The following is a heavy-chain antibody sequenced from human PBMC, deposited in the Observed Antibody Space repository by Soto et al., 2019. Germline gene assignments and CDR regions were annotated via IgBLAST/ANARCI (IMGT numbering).Heavy chain of an antibody. J-gene: IGHJ6*02. V-gene: IGHV3-33*01. CDR2: IWYDGSNK. CDR3: ARELRGYSYFAYYGMDV. CDR1: GFTFSGYG. Sequence: QVQLVESGGGVVQPGRSLRLSCAASGFTFSGYGMHWVRQAPGKGLEWVANIWYDGSNKYYADSVKGRFTISRDDSKNTLYLQMNSLRAEDTAVYYCARELRGYSYFAYYGMDVWGQGTTFTVSS. D-gene: IGHD5-18*01.